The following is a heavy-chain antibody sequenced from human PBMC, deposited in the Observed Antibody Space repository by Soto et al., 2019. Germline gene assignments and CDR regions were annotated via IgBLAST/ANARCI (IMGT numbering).Heavy chain of an antibody. V-gene: IGHV1-69*13. Sequence: SVKVSCKASGGTFSSYAISWVRQAPGQGLEWMGGIIPIFGTANYAQKFQGRVTITADESTSTAYMEPSSLRSEDTAVYYCARGDYYDSSGYYSPRDYWGQGTLVTVSS. J-gene: IGHJ4*02. D-gene: IGHD3-22*01. CDR1: GGTFSSYA. CDR2: IIPIFGTA. CDR3: ARGDYYDSSGYYSPRDY.